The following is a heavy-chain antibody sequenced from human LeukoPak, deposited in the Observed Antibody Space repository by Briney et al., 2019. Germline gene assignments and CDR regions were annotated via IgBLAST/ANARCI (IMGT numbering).Heavy chain of an antibody. D-gene: IGHD2-21*01. Sequence: ASLKVSCKPSGYSFTDYYMHCVRQAPGQRLEWMGWINPNSGGTSSAQKFQGRVTMTRDTSITTVYMGGNWLTSDDTANYYCARADRLHGGPYLIGPWGQGTLVTVSS. CDR3: ARADRLHGGPYLIGP. J-gene: IGHJ5*02. CDR2: INPNSGGT. CDR1: GYSFTDYY. V-gene: IGHV1-2*02.